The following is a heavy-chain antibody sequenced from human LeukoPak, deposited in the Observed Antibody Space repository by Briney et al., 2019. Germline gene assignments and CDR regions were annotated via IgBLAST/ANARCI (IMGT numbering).Heavy chain of an antibody. CDR2: IRSSSIYI. CDR1: GFTFSSYS. J-gene: IGHJ4*02. CDR3: ARDFPHTIAAADY. Sequence: GGSLRLSCAASGFTFSSYSMSWVRQAPGKGLEWVSSIRSSSIYIYYVDSVKGRFTISRDNAKNSLYLQMNSLRAEDTGVYYCARDFPHTIAAADYWGQGTLVTVSS. D-gene: IGHD6-13*01. V-gene: IGHV3-21*01.